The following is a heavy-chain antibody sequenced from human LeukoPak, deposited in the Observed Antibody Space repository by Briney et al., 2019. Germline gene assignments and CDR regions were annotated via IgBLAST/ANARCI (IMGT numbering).Heavy chain of an antibody. CDR3: ARVLYDSSGYFDY. CDR2: IIPIFGTA. J-gene: IGHJ4*02. CDR1: GGTFSSYA. D-gene: IGHD3-22*01. V-gene: IGHV1-69*13. Sequence: SVKVSCKASGGTFSSYAIGWVRQAPGQGLEWMGGIIPIFGTANYAQKFQGRVTITADESTSTAYMELSSLRSEDTAVYYCARVLYDSSGYFDYWGQGTLVTVSS.